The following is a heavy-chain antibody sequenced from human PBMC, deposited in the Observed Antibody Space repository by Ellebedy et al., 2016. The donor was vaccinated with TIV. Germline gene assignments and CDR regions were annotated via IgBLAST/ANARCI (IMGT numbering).Heavy chain of an antibody. CDR3: ARGSGTYGGDSGGIFYY. D-gene: IGHD4-23*01. CDR2: INPRDGSI. J-gene: IGHJ4*02. Sequence: AASVKVSCKASGYTFDNYYIHWVRQTPGQGLEWMGIINPRDGSISYVHKFQDKVIMTSDTSTSTVYMELSRLKSEDTAVYYCARGSGTYGGDSGGIFYYWGQGSLVTVSS. CDR1: GYTFDNYY. V-gene: IGHV1-46*02.